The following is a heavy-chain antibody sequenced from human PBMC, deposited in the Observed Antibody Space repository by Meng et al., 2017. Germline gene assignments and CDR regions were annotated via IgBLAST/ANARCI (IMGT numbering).Heavy chain of an antibody. D-gene: IGHD7-27*01. Sequence: ADLTGSGQGRGEHSGILSRPCAVAGGSISSSNWWRWVRQPPGKGLEWIGEIYHSGSTNYNPSLKSRVTISVDKSKNQFSLKLSSVTAADTAVYYCARIGDWGSTRYFDYWGQGTLVTVSS. CDR1: GGSISSSNW. CDR2: IYHSGST. J-gene: IGHJ4*02. CDR3: ARIGDWGSTRYFDY. V-gene: IGHV4-4*02.